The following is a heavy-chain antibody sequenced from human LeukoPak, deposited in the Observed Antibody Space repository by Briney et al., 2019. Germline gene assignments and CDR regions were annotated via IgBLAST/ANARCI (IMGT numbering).Heavy chain of an antibody. V-gene: IGHV3-30*02. Sequence: GGSLRLSCAASGFTFSSYGMHWVRQAPGKGLEWVAFIRYDGSNKYHADSVKGRFTISRDNAKNSLYLQMNSLRAGDTAVYYCVREGRSSRWDDWYFDLWGRGTLVTVSS. CDR2: IRYDGSNK. D-gene: IGHD6-13*01. J-gene: IGHJ2*01. CDR3: VREGRSSRWDDWYFDL. CDR1: GFTFSSYG.